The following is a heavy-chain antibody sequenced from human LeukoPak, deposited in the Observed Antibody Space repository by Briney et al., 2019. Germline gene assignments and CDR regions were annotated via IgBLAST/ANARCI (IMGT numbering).Heavy chain of an antibody. J-gene: IGHJ4*02. V-gene: IGHV3-48*03. D-gene: IGHD6-19*01. CDR3: ARILDSAWGELGY. Sequence: GGSLRLSCAASGFTFSNYEMNWVRQAPGKGLEWVSHISRSGSTINYAESVKGRFTISRDNAKNSVYLQMNSLRAEDTAVYYCARILDSAWGELGYWGQGTLVTVSS. CDR2: ISRSGSTI. CDR1: GFTFSNYE.